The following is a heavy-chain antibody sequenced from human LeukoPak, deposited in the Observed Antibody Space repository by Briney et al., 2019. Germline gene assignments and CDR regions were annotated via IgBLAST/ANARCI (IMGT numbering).Heavy chain of an antibody. D-gene: IGHD2-21*01. CDR1: IGSFSGYH. V-gene: IGHV4-34*01. Sequence: SETLSLTCAVYIGSFSGYHWRWLRQPPGKGLEWIGEIDHSGTTKYNPSLKSRVTISVDTSKNQFSLKLRALSAADTAVYFCARQGSISAFDFWGRGTLVTVSS. J-gene: IGHJ4*02. CDR2: IDHSGTT. CDR3: ARQGSISAFDF.